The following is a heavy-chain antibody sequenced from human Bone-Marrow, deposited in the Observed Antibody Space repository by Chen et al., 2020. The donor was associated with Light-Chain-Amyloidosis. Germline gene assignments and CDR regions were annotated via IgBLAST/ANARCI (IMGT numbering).Heavy chain of an antibody. CDR2: ISASAVGTT. CDR3: ARREKPLPVPIGYYYYYMDV. CDR1: GFTFDQYA. V-gene: IGHV3-23*01. J-gene: IGHJ6*03. Sequence: EGQLMESGGGLVQPGGSLRLSCVASGFTFDQYAMSWVRQAPGKGLAWVSLISASAVGTTYYADSVQGRFTISRDNSESTLYLQMNSLRAEDTAVYYCARREKPLPVPIGYYYYYMDVWGKGTTVTVSS.